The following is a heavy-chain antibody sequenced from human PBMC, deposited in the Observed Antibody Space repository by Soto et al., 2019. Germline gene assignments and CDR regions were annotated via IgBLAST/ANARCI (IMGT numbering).Heavy chain of an antibody. CDR2: ISAYNGNT. Sequence: ASVKVSCKASGYTFTSYGISWLRQAPGQGLEWMGWISAYNGNTNYAQKLQGRVTMTTDTSTSTAYMELRSLRSDDTAVYYCARGGIVVVVAATRASSYMDVWGKGTTVTVSS. J-gene: IGHJ6*03. D-gene: IGHD2-15*01. V-gene: IGHV1-18*01. CDR1: GYTFTSYG. CDR3: ARGGIVVVVAATRASSYMDV.